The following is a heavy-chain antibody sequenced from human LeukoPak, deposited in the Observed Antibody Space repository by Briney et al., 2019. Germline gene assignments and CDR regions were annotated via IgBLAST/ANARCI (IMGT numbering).Heavy chain of an antibody. CDR3: AKDPPRFPGAMVRGVRSSFDP. CDR2: ISGSGGST. CDR1: GFTFSSYA. D-gene: IGHD3-10*01. J-gene: IGHJ5*02. Sequence: GGSLRLSCAASGFTFSSYAMSWARQAPGKGLEWVSAISGSGGSTHYADSVKGRFTISRDNSKNTLYLQMNSLGAEDTAVYYCAKDPPRFPGAMVRGVRSSFDPWGQGTLVTVSS. V-gene: IGHV3-23*01.